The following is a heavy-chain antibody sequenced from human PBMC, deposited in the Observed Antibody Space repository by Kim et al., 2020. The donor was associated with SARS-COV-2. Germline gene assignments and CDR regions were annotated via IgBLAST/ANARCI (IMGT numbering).Heavy chain of an antibody. V-gene: IGHV4-59*13. J-gene: IGHJ6*02. CDR1: GGSISTYY. CDR2: IYNSGRT. D-gene: IGHD3-16*01. Sequence: SETLSLTCTVSGGSISTYYWSWIRQSPGKGLEWIGYIYNSGRTNYNPSLKSRVTISADTSKNQFSLKLSSVTAADTAVYYCARGVFWGCNSYNGMDVWGQGTTVTVSS. CDR3: ARGVFWGCNSYNGMDV.